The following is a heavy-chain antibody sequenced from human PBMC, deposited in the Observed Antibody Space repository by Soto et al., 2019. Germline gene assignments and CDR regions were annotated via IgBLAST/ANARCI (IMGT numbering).Heavy chain of an antibody. CDR3: ARGKSPSSSRPREERTNWFDP. CDR1: GGTFSSYA. D-gene: IGHD6-6*01. J-gene: IGHJ5*02. V-gene: IGHV1-69*13. Sequence: GASVKVSCKASGGTFSSYAISWVRQAPGQGLEWMGGIIPIFGTANYAQKFQGRDTITADESTSTAYMELSSLRSEDTAVYYCARGKSPSSSRPREERTNWFDPWGQGTLVTVSS. CDR2: IIPIFGTA.